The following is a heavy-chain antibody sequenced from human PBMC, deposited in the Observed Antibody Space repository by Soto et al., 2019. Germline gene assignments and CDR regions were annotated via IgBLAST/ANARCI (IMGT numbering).Heavy chain of an antibody. D-gene: IGHD6-19*01. CDR2: IIPILGIA. V-gene: IGHV1-69*04. J-gene: IGHJ5*02. CDR1: GGAFSSYT. CDR3: ARDPAVAGAYNWFDP. Sequence: GASVKVSCKASGGAFSSYTISWVRQAPGQGLEWMGRIIPILGIANCAQKLQGRVTMTTDTSTSTAYMELRSLRSDDTAVYYCARDPAVAGAYNWFDPWGQGTLVTVSS.